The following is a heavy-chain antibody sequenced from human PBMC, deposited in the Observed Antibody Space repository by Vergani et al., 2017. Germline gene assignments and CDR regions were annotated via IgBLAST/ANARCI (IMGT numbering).Heavy chain of an antibody. D-gene: IGHD3-16*02. J-gene: IGHJ4*02. CDR1: GGTFSSYA. CDR3: ARLLRLGELSLYSPFRY. V-gene: IGHV1-69*06. Sequence: QVQLVQSGAEVKKPGSSVKVSCKASGGTFSSYAISWVRQAPGQGLEWMGGIIPIFGTANYAQKFQGRVTITADKSTSTAYMELSSLRSKDTAVYYCARLLRLGELSLYSPFRYWGQGTLVTVSS. CDR2: IIPIFGTA.